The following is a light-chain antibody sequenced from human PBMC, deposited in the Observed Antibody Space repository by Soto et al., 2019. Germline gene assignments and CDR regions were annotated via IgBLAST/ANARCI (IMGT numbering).Light chain of an antibody. J-gene: IGKJ5*01. CDR3: QQYGXXXXX. CDR2: GAS. Sequence: EIVLTQSPGTLSLSPGERATLSCRASQSVSSSYLAWYQQKPGQAPRLLIYGASSRATGIPDRFSGSGSGTDFTLTIXXXXXXDFAVYYCQQYGXXXXXFG. V-gene: IGKV3-20*01. CDR1: QSVSSSY.